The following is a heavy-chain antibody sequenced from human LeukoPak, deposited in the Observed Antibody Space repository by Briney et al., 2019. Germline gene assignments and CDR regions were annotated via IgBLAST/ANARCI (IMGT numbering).Heavy chain of an antibody. CDR2: ISSDGSDK. CDR3: ARDMVHCSSTDCRRAYYFDY. D-gene: IGHD2-2*01. J-gene: IGHJ4*02. CDR1: GFTFSNYA. V-gene: IGHV3-30-3*01. Sequence: GGSLPLSCPASGFTFSNYAMHWLRQAPGKGLAWVAVISSDGSDKYYADSVKGRFTISRDNSKNTLYLQMNSLRAEDTAVYGCARDMVHCSSTDCRRAYYFDYWGQGTLVTVS.